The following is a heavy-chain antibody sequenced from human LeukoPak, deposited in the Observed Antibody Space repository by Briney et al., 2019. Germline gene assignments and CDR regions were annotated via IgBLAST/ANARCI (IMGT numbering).Heavy chain of an antibody. CDR2: IRSKAYGGTT. D-gene: IGHD2-15*01. J-gene: IGHJ3*02. CDR3: TGESPPGYCSGGRCYISNAFDI. Sequence: KPGRSLRLSCTASGFTLGDFAMMGFRRAPGKGLEWVGFIRSKAYGGTTEYAASVKGRFTISRDDSKIIAYLQMNSLKTEDTAVFCVTGESPPGYCSGGRCYISNAFDIWGQGTMVTVSS. CDR1: GFTLGDFA. V-gene: IGHV3-49*05.